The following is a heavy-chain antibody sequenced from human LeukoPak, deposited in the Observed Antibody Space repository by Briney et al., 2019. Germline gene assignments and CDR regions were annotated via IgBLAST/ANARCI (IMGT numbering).Heavy chain of an antibody. V-gene: IGHV3-43*02. Sequence: GGSLRLSCAASGFTFSSCSMNWVRQAPGQGLEWVSLISGDGVSTFFTDSVKGRFSISRDNSKNSLFLEMSSLRTEDTAMYYCARESGKFDYWGQGTLVAVSS. CDR3: ARESGKFDY. CDR1: GFTFSSCS. CDR2: ISGDGVST. J-gene: IGHJ4*02.